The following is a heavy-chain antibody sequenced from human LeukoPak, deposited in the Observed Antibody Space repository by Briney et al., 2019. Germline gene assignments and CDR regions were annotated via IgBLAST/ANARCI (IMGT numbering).Heavy chain of an antibody. CDR3: ARGQRAMVRGVALGY. CDR2: INPSGGST. CDR1: GYTFTSYY. Sequence: GASVKVSCKASGYTFTSYYMHWVRQAPGQGLEWMGIINPSGGSTSYAQKFQGRVTMTRDTSTSTVYMELSSLRSEDTAVYYCARGQRAMVRGVALGYWGQGTLVTVSS. D-gene: IGHD3-10*01. V-gene: IGHV1-46*01. J-gene: IGHJ4*02.